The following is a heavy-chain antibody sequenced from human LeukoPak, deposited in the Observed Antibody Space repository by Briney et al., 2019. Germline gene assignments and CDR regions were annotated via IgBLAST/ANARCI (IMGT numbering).Heavy chain of an antibody. J-gene: IGHJ4*02. V-gene: IGHV4-38-2*01. D-gene: IGHD3-10*01. Sequence: GSLRLSCAASGFTFSDYYMSWIRQPPGKGLEWIGTIYYSGTTYYNPSLKSRVTFSVDTSKNQFSLNMRFVTAADTAVYYCARVAHDLYPYYFDYWGQGTLVTVSS. CDR1: GFTFSDYY. CDR3: ARVAHDLYPYYFDY. CDR2: IYYSGTT.